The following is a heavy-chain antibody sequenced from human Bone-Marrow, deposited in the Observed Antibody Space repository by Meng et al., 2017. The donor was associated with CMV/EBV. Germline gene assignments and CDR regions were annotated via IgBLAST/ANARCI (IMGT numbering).Heavy chain of an antibody. J-gene: IGHJ4*02. V-gene: IGHV4-59*01. CDR1: GGSISSYY. CDR3: ARVTPPYYYDSSGSIVDY. D-gene: IGHD3-22*01. CDR2: IYYSGST. Sequence: GSLRLSCTVSGGSISSYYWSWIRQPPGKGLEWIGYIYYSGSTNYNPSLKSRVTISVDTSKNQFSLKLSSVTAADTAVYYSARVTPPYYYDSSGSIVDYWGQGTLVTVSS.